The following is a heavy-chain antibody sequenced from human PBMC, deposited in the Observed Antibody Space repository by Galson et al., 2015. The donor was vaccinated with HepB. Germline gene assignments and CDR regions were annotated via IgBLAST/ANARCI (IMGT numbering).Heavy chain of an antibody. CDR3: ARSRPSYSSSSNYGMDV. CDR2: IIPIFGTA. D-gene: IGHD6-6*01. J-gene: IGHJ6*02. V-gene: IGHV1-69*13. Sequence: SVKVSCKASGGTFSSYAISWVRQAPGQGLEWMGGIIPIFGTANYAQKFQGRVTITADESTSTAYMELSSLRSEDTAVYYCARSRPSYSSSSNYGMDVWGQGTTVTVSS. CDR1: GGTFSSYA.